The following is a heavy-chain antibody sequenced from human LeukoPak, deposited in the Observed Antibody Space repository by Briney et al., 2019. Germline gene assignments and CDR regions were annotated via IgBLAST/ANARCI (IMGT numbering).Heavy chain of an antibody. CDR1: GFTFPNYA. CDR3: ARDGGTRLKYSFGYGDY. D-gene: IGHD3-22*01. CDR2: ISWNSDTI. V-gene: IGHV3-9*01. J-gene: IGHJ4*02. Sequence: GRSLRLSCAASGFTFPNYAMHWVRQVPGKGLEWVSGISWNSDTIGYADSVKGRFTLSRDNAKNSLYLQMNSLRAEDTAVYYCARDGGTRLKYSFGYGDYWGQGTLVTVSS.